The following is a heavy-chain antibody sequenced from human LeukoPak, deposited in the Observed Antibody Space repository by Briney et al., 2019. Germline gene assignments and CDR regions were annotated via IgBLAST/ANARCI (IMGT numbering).Heavy chain of an antibody. CDR3: ATYSKRNYGSGSYNLDY. D-gene: IGHD3-10*01. J-gene: IGHJ4*02. CDR2: IYYSGST. V-gene: IGHV4-59*08. Sequence: PSETLSLTCTVSGGSISSYYWSWIRQPPGKGLEWIGYIYYSGSTNYNPSLKSRVTISVDTSKNQFSLKLSSVTAADTAVYYCATYSKRNYGSGSYNLDYWAREPWSPSPQ. CDR1: GGSISSYY.